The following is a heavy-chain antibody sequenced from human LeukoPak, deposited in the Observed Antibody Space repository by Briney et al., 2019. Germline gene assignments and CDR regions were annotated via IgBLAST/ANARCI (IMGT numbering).Heavy chain of an antibody. J-gene: IGHJ6*02. CDR3: ARGHPPNLDV. CDR2: IHYNGST. CDR1: GGSIGSYH. V-gene: IGHV4-59*01. Sequence: SETLSLTCTVSGGSIGSYHWSWIRQSPGKGLDWIGYIHYNGSTNYNPSLKSRVTISLDTSNNQFSLRLSSVTAADTAVYYCARGHPPNLDVWGQGTTVTVSS.